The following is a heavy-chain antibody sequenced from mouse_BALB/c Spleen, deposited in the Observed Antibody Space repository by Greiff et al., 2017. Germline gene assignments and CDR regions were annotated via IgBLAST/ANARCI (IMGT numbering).Heavy chain of an antibody. CDR3: ARDYYYGSSNWAMDY. D-gene: IGHD1-1*01. CDR1: GFTFSDYG. Sequence: EVMLVESGGGLVQPGGSRKLSCAASGFTFSDYGMAWVRQAPGKGPEWVAFISNLAYSIYYADTVTGRFTISRENAKNTLYLEMSSLRSEDTAMYYCARDYYYGSSNWAMDYWGQGTSVTVSS. V-gene: IGHV5-15*02. CDR2: ISNLAYSI. J-gene: IGHJ4*01.